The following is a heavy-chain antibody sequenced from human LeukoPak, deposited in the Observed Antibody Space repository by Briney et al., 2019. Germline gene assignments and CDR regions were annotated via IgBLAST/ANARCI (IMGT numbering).Heavy chain of an antibody. Sequence: ASVKVSCKASGYAFTAYYMHWVRQAPGQGLEWMGWINPNSGGTNYAQNFQGRVTMTRDTSITTAYMELSSLSSDDTAVYYCARGIVVVSAAWYYYGMDIWGQGTTVTVSS. V-gene: IGHV1-2*02. CDR1: GYAFTAYY. J-gene: IGHJ6*02. D-gene: IGHD2-21*01. CDR3: ARGIVVVSAAWYYYGMDI. CDR2: INPNSGGT.